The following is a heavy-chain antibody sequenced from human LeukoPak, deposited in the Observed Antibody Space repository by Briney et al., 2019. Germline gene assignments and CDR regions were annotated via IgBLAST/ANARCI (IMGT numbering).Heavy chain of an antibody. D-gene: IGHD3-16*02. J-gene: IGHJ4*02. CDR2: ISSDGSKT. V-gene: IGHV3-30*01. CDR3: ATFTERENYHYTANL. Sequence: GWSLRLSCAASGFIFSNYAMHWVRQAPGKGLEWVALISSDGSKTYHADSVRGRFSISRDNSKNTLYLQLNSLRAEDTSVYYCATFTERENYHYTANLWGQGTLVIVS. CDR1: GFIFSNYA.